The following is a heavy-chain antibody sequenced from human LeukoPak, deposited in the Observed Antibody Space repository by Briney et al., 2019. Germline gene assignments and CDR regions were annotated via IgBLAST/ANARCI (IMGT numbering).Heavy chain of an antibody. CDR2: IIPIFGTA. CDR3: ARDLGYCSSTSCYAAGDSFDY. D-gene: IGHD2-2*01. CDR1: GYTFTGYY. Sequence: SVKVSCKASGYTFTGYYMHWVRQAPGQGLEWMGGIIPIFGTANYAQKFQGRVTITADESTSTAYMELSSLRSEDTAVYYCARDLGYCSSTSCYAAGDSFDYWGQGTLVTVSS. J-gene: IGHJ4*02. V-gene: IGHV1-69*13.